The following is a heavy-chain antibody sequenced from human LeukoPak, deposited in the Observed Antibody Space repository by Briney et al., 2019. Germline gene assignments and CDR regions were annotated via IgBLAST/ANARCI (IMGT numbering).Heavy chain of an antibody. CDR1: GFTFSSYG. J-gene: IGHJ4*02. V-gene: IGHV3-33*01. CDR2: IWYDGSNK. Sequence: PGGSLRLSCAASGFTFSSYGMHWVRQAPGKGLEWVAVIWYDGSNKYYADSVKGRFTISRDNSKNTLYLQMNSLRAEDTAVYYCARSSVAEPGVYDYWGQGTLVTVSS. CDR3: ARSSVAEPGVYDY. D-gene: IGHD6-19*01.